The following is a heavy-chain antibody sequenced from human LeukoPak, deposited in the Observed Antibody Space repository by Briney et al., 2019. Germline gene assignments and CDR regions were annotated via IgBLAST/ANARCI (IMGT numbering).Heavy chain of an antibody. J-gene: IGHJ5*02. CDR1: GGTFSSYA. CDR2: IIPIFGTA. CDR3: AREDGIAADNWFDP. V-gene: IGHV1-69*06. D-gene: IGHD6-13*01. Sequence: ASVKVSCKASGGTFSSYAISWVRQAPGQGLEWMGGIIPIFGTADYAQKFQGRVTITADKSTSTAYMELSSLRSEDTAVYYCAREDGIAADNWFDPWGQGTLVTVSS.